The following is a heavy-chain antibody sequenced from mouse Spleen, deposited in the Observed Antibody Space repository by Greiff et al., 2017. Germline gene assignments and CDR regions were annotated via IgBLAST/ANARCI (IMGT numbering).Heavy chain of an antibody. V-gene: IGHV5-9-3*01. CDR1: GFTFSSYA. D-gene: IGHD1-2*01. J-gene: IGHJ2*01. CDR2: ISSGGSYT. CDR3: ARQGFTTAYEYYFDY. Sequence: EVHLVQSGGGLVKPGGSLKLSCAASGFTFSSYAMSWVRQTPEKRLEWVATISSGGSYTYYPDSVKGRFTISRDNAKNTLYLQMSSLRSEDTAMYYCARQGFTTAYEYYFDYWGQGTTLTVSS.